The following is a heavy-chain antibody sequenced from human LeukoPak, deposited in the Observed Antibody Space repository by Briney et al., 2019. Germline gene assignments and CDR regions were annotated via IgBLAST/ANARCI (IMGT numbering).Heavy chain of an antibody. CDR1: GGTFSSYA. V-gene: IGHV1-69*13. J-gene: IGHJ4*02. CDR3: ARDPYYYDSSGYYYEQKVDY. CDR2: IIPIFGTA. D-gene: IGHD3-22*01. Sequence: ASVKVSCKASGGTFSSYAISWVRQAPGQGLEWMGGIIPIFGTANYAQKFQGRVTITADESTSTAYMELSSLRSEDTAVYYCARDPYYYDSSGYYYEQKVDYWGQGTLVTVSS.